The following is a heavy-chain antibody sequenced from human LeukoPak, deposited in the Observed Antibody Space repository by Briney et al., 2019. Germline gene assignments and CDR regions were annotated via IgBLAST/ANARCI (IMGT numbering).Heavy chain of an antibody. D-gene: IGHD6-6*01. CDR1: GYSFTSYW. Sequence: GESLKIFCKGSGYSFTSYWIGWVRQMPGKGLEWMGIINPGDSDTRYSPSFQGQVTISADESISTAYLQWSSLKAADTAMYYCARPGRIAARDYWGQGTLVTVSS. CDR2: INPGDSDT. J-gene: IGHJ4*02. V-gene: IGHV5-51*01. CDR3: ARPGRIAARDY.